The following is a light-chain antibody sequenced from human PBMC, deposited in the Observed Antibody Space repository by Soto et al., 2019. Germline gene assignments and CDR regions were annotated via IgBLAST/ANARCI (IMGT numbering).Light chain of an antibody. CDR3: SSYAGSNNLGV. J-gene: IGLJ1*01. V-gene: IGLV2-8*01. Sequence: VLTQPPSASGSPGQSVTISCTGTSGDVGGYNYVSWYQQHPGKAPKLMIYEVSKRPSGVPDRFSGSKSGNTASLTVSGLQAEDEADYYCSSYAGSNNLGVFGTGTKVTVL. CDR2: EVS. CDR1: SGDVGGYNY.